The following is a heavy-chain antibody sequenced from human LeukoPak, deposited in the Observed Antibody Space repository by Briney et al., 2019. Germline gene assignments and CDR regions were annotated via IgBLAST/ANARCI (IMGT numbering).Heavy chain of an antibody. CDR2: INTNTGNP. CDR3: ARNPYGSGSSRFDY. Sequence: ASVKVSCKASGYTFTSYAMNWVRQAPGQGLEWMGWINTNTGNPTYAQGLTGRFVFSLDTSVSTAYLQISSLKAEDTAVYYCARNPYGSGSSRFDYWGQGTLVTVSS. J-gene: IGHJ4*02. CDR1: GYTFTSYA. D-gene: IGHD3-10*01. V-gene: IGHV7-4-1*02.